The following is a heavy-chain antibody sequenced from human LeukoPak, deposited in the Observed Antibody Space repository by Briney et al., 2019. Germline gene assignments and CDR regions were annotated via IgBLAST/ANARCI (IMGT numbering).Heavy chain of an antibody. D-gene: IGHD3-9*01. J-gene: IGHJ4*02. CDR1: GGTFSNYA. Sequence: SVKVSCKASGGTFSNYAISWVRQAPGQGLEWMGGIMSIFDTADYAQKFQGRLTITADESTSTAYMELSSLRAEDTAVYYCARDLVGSHTGYSSGAWDYWGQGTLVTVSS. V-gene: IGHV1-69*13. CDR3: ARDLVGSHTGYSSGAWDY. CDR2: IMSIFDTA.